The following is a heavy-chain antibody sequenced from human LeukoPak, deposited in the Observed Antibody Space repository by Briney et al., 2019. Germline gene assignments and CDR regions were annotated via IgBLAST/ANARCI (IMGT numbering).Heavy chain of an antibody. D-gene: IGHD3-10*01. Sequence: ASVKVSCKASGYTFTSYDINGVRQATGQGLEWMGWMNPNSGNTGYAQKFKGRVTMTRNTSISTAYMELSSLRSEDTAVYYCARVVFTMVRGGGFDPWGQGTLVTVSS. CDR2: MNPNSGNT. V-gene: IGHV1-8*01. J-gene: IGHJ5*02. CDR1: GYTFTSYD. CDR3: ARVVFTMVRGGGFDP.